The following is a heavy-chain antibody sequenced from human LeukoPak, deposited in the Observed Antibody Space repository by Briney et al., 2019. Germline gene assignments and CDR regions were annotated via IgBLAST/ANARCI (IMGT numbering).Heavy chain of an antibody. J-gene: IGHJ4*02. Sequence: GGSLRLSCAASGFTFSSYAMSWVRQAPGKGLEWVSHISAGGGTTYYADSVQGRFTISRDNSKNTLYLQMYSLRAEDTAVYYCAKAEGSGNQPFDYWGQRTLVTVSS. CDR3: AKAEGSGNQPFDY. V-gene: IGHV3-23*01. D-gene: IGHD3-10*01. CDR1: GFTFSSYA. CDR2: ISAGGGTT.